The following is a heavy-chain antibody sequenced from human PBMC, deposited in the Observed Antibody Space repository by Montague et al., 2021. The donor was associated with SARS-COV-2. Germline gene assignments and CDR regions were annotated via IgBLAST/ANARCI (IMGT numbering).Heavy chain of an antibody. CDR2: INQSGRT. J-gene: IGHJ4*02. CDR1: GGSFSGYY. CDR3: ARGRFDFGAGRQGTIDF. V-gene: IGHV4-34*01. D-gene: IGHD3-10*01. Sequence: SETLSLTCAVYGGSFSGYYWSWIRQPPEKGPEWIGEINQSGRTNNNPSLKSRVIISVDTSKNQFSLKLSSVTAADTAIYFCARGRFDFGAGRQGTIDFWGQGTLVTVSS.